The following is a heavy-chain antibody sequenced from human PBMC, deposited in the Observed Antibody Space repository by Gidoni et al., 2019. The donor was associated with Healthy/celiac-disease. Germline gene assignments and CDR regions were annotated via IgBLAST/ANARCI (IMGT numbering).Heavy chain of an antibody. V-gene: IGHV3-30-3*01. CDR3: ARDSLGLSPLYYFDY. D-gene: IGHD7-27*01. CDR2: ISYDGRNK. CDR1: GFTFSRDA. J-gene: IGHJ4*02. Sequence: QVQLGESGGGVGKTGRALRLSCADAGFTFSRDAMHWGRQASGKGLEWVAVISYDGRNKYFPDSVTGRFTLSRDNSQNPLYLQMNSLRAEDTAVYYFARDSLGLSPLYYFDYWGPGTLVTVSS.